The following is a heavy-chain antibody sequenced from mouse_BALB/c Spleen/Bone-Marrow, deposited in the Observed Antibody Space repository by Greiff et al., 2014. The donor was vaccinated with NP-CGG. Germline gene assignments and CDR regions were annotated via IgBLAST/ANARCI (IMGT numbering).Heavy chain of an antibody. D-gene: IGHD2-4*01. Sequence: VMLVESGPGLVAPSQSLSITCTVSGFSLTSYGVHWVRQPLGKGLEWLGVIWAGGSTNYNSALMSRLSISKDNSKSQVFLKMNSLQTDDTAMYYCAREGITTWYFDVWGAGTTVTVSS. J-gene: IGHJ1*01. CDR1: GFSLTSYG. CDR2: IWAGGST. CDR3: AREGITTWYFDV. V-gene: IGHV2-9*02.